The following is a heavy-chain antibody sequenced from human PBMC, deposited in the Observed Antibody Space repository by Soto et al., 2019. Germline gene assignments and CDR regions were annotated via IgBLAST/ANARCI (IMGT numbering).Heavy chain of an antibody. CDR3: AREEGTVTYDY. J-gene: IGHJ4*02. Sequence: QVHLVQSGAEVRKPGSSVKVSCKASGGTSSTYTISWVRQAPGQGLEWMGRIIAVLGITNCAQSFQGRVTITADKSTSTAYMELSSLRSEDTAVYYCAREEGTVTYDYWGQGTLVTVSS. D-gene: IGHD4-17*01. CDR2: IIAVLGIT. CDR1: GGTSSTYT. V-gene: IGHV1-69*08.